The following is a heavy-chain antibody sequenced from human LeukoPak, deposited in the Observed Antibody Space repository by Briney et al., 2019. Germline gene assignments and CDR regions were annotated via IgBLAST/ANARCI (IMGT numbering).Heavy chain of an antibody. CDR3: ASHYGSGSYSLRYFDY. V-gene: IGHV3-23*01. CDR1: GFTLSSYA. D-gene: IGHD3-10*01. J-gene: IGHJ4*02. Sequence: GGSLRLSCAASGFTLSSYAISWVRQAPGKGLEWVSAISGSGGSTYYADSVKGRFTISRDNSKNTLYLQMNSLRAEDTAVYYCASHYGSGSYSLRYFDYWGQGTLVTVSS. CDR2: ISGSGGST.